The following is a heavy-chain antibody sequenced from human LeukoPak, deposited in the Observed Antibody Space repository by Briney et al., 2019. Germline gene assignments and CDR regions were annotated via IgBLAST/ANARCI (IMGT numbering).Heavy chain of an antibody. CDR2: IYYSGST. D-gene: IGHD5-12*01. V-gene: IGHV4-39*07. CDR1: GGSISSSSYY. J-gene: IGHJ4*02. CDR3: ARVGYSGYGILVY. Sequence: ASETLSLTCTASGGSISSSSYYWGWIRQPPGKGLEWIGSIYYSGSTYYNPSLKSRVTISVDTYKNQFSLKLSSVTAADTAVYYCARVGYSGYGILVYWGQGTLVTVSS.